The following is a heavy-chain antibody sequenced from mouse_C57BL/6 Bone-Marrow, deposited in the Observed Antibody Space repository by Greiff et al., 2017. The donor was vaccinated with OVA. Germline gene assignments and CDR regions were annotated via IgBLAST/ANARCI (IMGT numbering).Heavy chain of an antibody. D-gene: IGHD1-1*01. V-gene: IGHV3-6*01. CDR2: ISYDGSN. J-gene: IGHJ3*01. CDR3: ARYYYGSRD. CDR1: GYSITSGYY. Sequence: EVKLMESGPGLVKPSQSLSLTCSVTGYSITSGYYWNWIRQFPGNKLEWMGYISYDGSNNYNPSLKNRISITRDTSKNQFFLKLNSVTTEDTATYYCARYYYGSRDWGQGTLVTVSA.